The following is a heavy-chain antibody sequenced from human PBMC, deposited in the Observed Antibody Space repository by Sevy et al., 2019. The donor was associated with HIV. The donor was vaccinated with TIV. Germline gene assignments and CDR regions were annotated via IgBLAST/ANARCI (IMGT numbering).Heavy chain of an antibody. V-gene: IGHV3-23*01. J-gene: IGHJ4*02. CDR2: ISGSGGST. CDR3: AKDLDLQLTDY. Sequence: GGCLRLSCAASGFTFSSYVMSWVRQAPGKGLEWVSGISGSGGSTYYADSVKGRFTISRDNSKNTLYLQMNSLRAEDTAVYYCAKDLDLQLTDYWGQGTLVTVSS. CDR1: GFTFSSYV. D-gene: IGHD5-18*01.